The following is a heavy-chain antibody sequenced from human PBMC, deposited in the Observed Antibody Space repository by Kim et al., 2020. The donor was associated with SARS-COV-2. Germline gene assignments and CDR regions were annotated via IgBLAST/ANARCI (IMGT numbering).Heavy chain of an antibody. V-gene: IGHV1-46*01. CDR3: ARDRYYYDRSGYYVDY. J-gene: IGHJ4*02. Sequence: KFQGRVTMTRDTSARTVYMELSSLRSEDTAVYYCARDRYYYDRSGYYVDYWGQGTQVTVSS. D-gene: IGHD3-22*01.